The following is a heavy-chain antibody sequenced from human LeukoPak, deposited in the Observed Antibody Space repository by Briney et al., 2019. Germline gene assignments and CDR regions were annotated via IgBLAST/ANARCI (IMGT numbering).Heavy chain of an antibody. CDR1: GGSFSGYY. D-gene: IGHD3-16*01. CDR3: AREKRGLAVFAFDI. Sequence: SETLSLTCAVYGGSFSGYYWSWIRQPPGKGLEWIGEINHSGSTNYNPSLKSRVTISVDTSKNQFSLKLSSVTAADTAVYYCAREKRGLAVFAFDIWGQGTMVTVSS. J-gene: IGHJ3*02. V-gene: IGHV4-34*01. CDR2: INHSGST.